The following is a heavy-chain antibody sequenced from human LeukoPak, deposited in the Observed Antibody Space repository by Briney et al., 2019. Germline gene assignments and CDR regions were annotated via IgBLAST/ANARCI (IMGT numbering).Heavy chain of an antibody. Sequence: GGSLRLSCAASGLTFSSHAMSWVRQAAGKGLEWVSSITGSGAETNSADAVKGRFTISRDNSKNTLYLQMNTLRAEDTAVYYCAKGPHIRTMWLFDSWGQGSLVTVSS. CDR1: GLTFSSHA. CDR3: AKGPHIRTMWLFDS. D-gene: IGHD1-14*01. V-gene: IGHV3-23*01. CDR2: ITGSGAET. J-gene: IGHJ4*02.